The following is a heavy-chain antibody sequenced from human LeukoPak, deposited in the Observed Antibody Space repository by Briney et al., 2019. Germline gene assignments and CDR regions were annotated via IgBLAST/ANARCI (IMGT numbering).Heavy chain of an antibody. V-gene: IGHV4-59*01. CDR2: IYYSGST. J-gene: IGHJ5*02. Sequence: SETLSLTCTVSGGSISSYYWSWIRQPPGMGLEWIGYIYYSGSTNYNPSLKSRVTISVDTSKNQFSLKLSSVTAADTAVYYCARAYCGGDCYRGWFDPWGQGTLVTVSS. CDR3: ARAYCGGDCYRGWFDP. CDR1: GGSISSYY. D-gene: IGHD2-21*02.